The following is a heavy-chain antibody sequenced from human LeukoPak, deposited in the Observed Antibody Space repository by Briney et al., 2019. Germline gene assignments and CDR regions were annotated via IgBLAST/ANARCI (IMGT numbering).Heavy chain of an antibody. D-gene: IGHD3-10*01. Sequence: PGGTLRLSCAASGFTFSSYEMNWVRQAPGKGLEWVSYISSSGSTIYYADSVKGRFTISRDNAKNSLYLQMNSLRAEDTAVYYCARFYGSGSYFYYYYYMDVWGKGTTVTISS. CDR1: GFTFSSYE. CDR3: ARFYGSGSYFYYYYYMDV. CDR2: ISSSGSTI. J-gene: IGHJ6*03. V-gene: IGHV3-48*03.